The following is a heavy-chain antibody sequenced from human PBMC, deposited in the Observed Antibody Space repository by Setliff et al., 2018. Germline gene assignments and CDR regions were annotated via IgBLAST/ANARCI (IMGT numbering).Heavy chain of an antibody. J-gene: IGHJ3*02. Sequence: GASVKVSCKASGYSFSTYAMHWVRQAPGQRLEWMGWISAYNGNTNYAQKLQGRVTMTTDTSTSTAYMELRSLRSDDTAVYYCARDRREAFDIWGQGTMVTVSS. CDR2: ISAYNGNT. CDR1: GYSFSTYA. V-gene: IGHV1-18*01. CDR3: ARDRREAFDI.